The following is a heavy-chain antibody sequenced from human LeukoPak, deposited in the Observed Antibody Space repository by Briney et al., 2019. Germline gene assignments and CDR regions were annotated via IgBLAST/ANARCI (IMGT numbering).Heavy chain of an antibody. CDR1: GGSISSGGYY. D-gene: IGHD2-2*01. CDR3: ARARYQLPFDY. V-gene: IGHV4-31*03. Sequence: SETLSLTCTVSGGSISSGGYYWSWIRQHPGKGLEWIGYIYYSGSTYYNPSLKSRVTISVDTSKNQFSLKPSSVTAADTAVYYCARARYQLPFDYWGQGTLVTVSS. CDR2: IYYSGST. J-gene: IGHJ4*02.